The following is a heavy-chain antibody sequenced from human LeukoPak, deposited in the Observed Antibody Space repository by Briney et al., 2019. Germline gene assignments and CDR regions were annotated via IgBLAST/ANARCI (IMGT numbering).Heavy chain of an antibody. J-gene: IGHJ4*02. V-gene: IGHV5-51*01. D-gene: IGHD6-6*01. Sequence: GESLKISCKGSGYSFTSYWIGWVRQMPGKGLEWMGIIYPGDSDTRYSPSFQGQVTISADKSISTAYLQWSSLKASDTAMYYCARHHTVYQALEHRGFDYWGQGTLVTVSS. CDR2: IYPGDSDT. CDR1: GYSFTSYW. CDR3: ARHHTVYQALEHRGFDY.